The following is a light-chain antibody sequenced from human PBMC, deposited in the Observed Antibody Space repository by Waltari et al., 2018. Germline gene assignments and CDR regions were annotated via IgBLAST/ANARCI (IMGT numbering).Light chain of an antibody. Sequence: DIVMTQSPQSLAVSLGERATLTCKSSQSVLHSSNNKNYFTWYQQKPGQPPKLLIYWASTRKSGVPDRVSGSGSGTDFTLTISSLQAEDVAVYYCQQFQSHLRTFGQGTKVEIK. CDR2: WAS. J-gene: IGKJ1*01. CDR1: QSVLHSSNNKNY. V-gene: IGKV4-1*01. CDR3: QQFQSHLRT.